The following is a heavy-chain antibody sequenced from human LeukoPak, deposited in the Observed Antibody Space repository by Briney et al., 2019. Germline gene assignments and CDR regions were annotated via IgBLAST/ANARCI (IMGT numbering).Heavy chain of an antibody. V-gene: IGHV3-30*04. Sequence: PAGGSLRLSCAASGFSFSDYAMHWVRQAPGKGLEWVAVISFDGNEKYSADSVKGRFTISRDNSKNTLYLQMNSLRTEDTAVYYCARGRTGTFDYWGQGNLVTVSS. CDR3: ARGRTGTFDY. CDR1: GFSFSDYA. CDR2: ISFDGNEK. J-gene: IGHJ4*02. D-gene: IGHD1/OR15-1a*01.